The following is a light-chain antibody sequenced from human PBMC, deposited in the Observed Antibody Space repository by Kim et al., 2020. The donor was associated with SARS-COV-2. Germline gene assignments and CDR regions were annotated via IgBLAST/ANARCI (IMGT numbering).Light chain of an antibody. CDR1: SGSSAAND. V-gene: IGLV6-57*03. Sequence: KTVTISCARSSGSSAANDVQWYQQRPGSAPTTVIFEDNQRPSGVPDRFSGSIDSSSNSASLTISGLKIEEETDYYCQTYDSSHHWVFGGGTQLTVL. CDR2: EDN. CDR3: QTYDSSHHWV. J-gene: IGLJ3*02.